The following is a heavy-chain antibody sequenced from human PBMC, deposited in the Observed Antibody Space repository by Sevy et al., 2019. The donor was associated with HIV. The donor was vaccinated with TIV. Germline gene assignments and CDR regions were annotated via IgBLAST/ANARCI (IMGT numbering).Heavy chain of an antibody. Sequence: GGSLRLSCAASGFTFSSYEMNWVRQAPGKGLEWVSYISNSGTSIYYSDSVKGRFTISRDNAKNSLNLQMNSLRAEDTAVYYCTRNGGAFDNGFDPWGQGTLVTVSS. D-gene: IGHD2-8*01. CDR1: GFTFSSYE. CDR3: TRNGGAFDNGFDP. V-gene: IGHV3-48*03. J-gene: IGHJ5*02. CDR2: ISNSGTSI.